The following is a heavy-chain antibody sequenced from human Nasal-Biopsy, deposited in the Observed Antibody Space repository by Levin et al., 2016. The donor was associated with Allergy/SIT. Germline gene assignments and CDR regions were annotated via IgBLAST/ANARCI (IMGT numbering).Heavy chain of an antibody. V-gene: IGHV3-9*01. CDR2: ISWNSGRT. CDR1: RFTFGAFG. Sequence: SLKISCAASRFTFGAFGMHWVRQPPGKGLEWVSGISWNSGRTAYADSVKGRFIISRDNAKKSLYLQMNSLRTEDTALYYCAKETTNGYSSNYDLDVWGQGTTVTVSS. D-gene: IGHD1/OR15-1a*01. J-gene: IGHJ6*02. CDR3: AKETTNGYSSNYDLDV.